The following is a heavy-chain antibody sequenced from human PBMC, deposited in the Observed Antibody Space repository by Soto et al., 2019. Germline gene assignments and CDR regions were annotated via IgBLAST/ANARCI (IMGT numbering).Heavy chain of an antibody. Sequence: QIQLVQSGAEVKKPGASVTVSCKASGYTFTAFGVSWVRQAPGPGLEWMGWISAYNGNTHYAQRVQDRVTMSTDTSTSTGYMELRSLRPDDTAVYYCARDALVLTPRAIRGMEVWGQGTTVTVSS. CDR1: GYTFTAFG. J-gene: IGHJ6*02. D-gene: IGHD2-2*02. V-gene: IGHV1-18*01. CDR3: ARDALVLTPRAIRGMEV. CDR2: ISAYNGNT.